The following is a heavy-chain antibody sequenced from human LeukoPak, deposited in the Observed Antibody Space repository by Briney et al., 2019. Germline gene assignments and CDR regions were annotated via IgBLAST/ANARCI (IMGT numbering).Heavy chain of an antibody. D-gene: IGHD2-15*01. CDR2: LSPSGADT. Sequence: GGSLRLSCAASGFTFTNYAMNWVRQAPGKGLEWVSTLSPSGADTYYADSVKGRFTISRDISKNTLYLQMNSLRAEDTALYYCARSDCSGGSCHKYYFDYWGQGTLVTVSS. CDR1: GFTFTNYA. CDR3: ARSDCSGGSCHKYYFDY. J-gene: IGHJ4*02. V-gene: IGHV3-23*01.